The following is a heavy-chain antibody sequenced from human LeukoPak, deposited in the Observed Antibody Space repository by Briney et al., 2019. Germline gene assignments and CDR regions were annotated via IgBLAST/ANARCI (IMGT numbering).Heavy chain of an antibody. CDR1: GFTFNSYW. D-gene: IGHD6-19*01. Sequence: GGSLRLSCAASGFTFNSYWMNWVRQAPGKGLEWVANIKRDGSEKYYVDSVKGRFTISRDNAKNSLDLQMNSLRVEDTAAYYCARLGPTSSGWPESFDYWGQGTLVTVSS. CDR3: ARLGPTSSGWPESFDY. J-gene: IGHJ4*02. V-gene: IGHV3-7*03. CDR2: IKRDGSEK.